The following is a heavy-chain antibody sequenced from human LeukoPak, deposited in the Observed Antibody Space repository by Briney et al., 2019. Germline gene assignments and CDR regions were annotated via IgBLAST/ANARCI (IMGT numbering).Heavy chain of an antibody. CDR1: GGSISSGGYY. D-gene: IGHD1-1*01. CDR3: ARGNWNDYY. V-gene: IGHV4-30-2*01. Sequence: PSGTLSLTCTVSGGSISSGGYYWSWIRQPPGKGLEWIGYIYHSGSTYYNPSLKSRVTISVDRSKNQFSLKLSSVTAADTAVYYCARGNWNDYYWGQGTLVTVSS. J-gene: IGHJ4*02. CDR2: IYHSGST.